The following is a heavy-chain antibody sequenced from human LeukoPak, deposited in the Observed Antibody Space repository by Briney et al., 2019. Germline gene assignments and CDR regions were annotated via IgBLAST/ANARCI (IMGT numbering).Heavy chain of an antibody. Sequence: GESLQISCQGSGYSFTIYWIGWVRQMPGKGLEWMGIIYPGDSDTRYSPSFQGQVTISADKSISTAYLQWSSLKASDAAMYYCVMGATGQVFDYWGQGTLVTVSS. D-gene: IGHD1-26*01. CDR3: VMGATGQVFDY. V-gene: IGHV5-51*01. CDR1: GYSFTIYW. CDR2: IYPGDSDT. J-gene: IGHJ4*02.